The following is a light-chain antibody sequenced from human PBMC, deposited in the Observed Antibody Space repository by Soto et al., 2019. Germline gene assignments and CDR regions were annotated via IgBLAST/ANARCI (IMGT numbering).Light chain of an antibody. Sequence: DIQMTQSPSSVSASVGDRVTITCRASQTINSWLAWYQQKPGKAPKVLIFDASSLKTGVPSRFSGSGSGTEFTLTISNLQPDDFATYYCQQYDSYWTFGQGTKVDIK. CDR3: QQYDSYWT. CDR1: QTINSW. J-gene: IGKJ1*01. CDR2: DAS. V-gene: IGKV1-5*01.